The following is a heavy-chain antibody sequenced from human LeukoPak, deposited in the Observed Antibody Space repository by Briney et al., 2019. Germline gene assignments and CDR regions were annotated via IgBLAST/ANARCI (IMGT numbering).Heavy chain of an antibody. CDR2: ISGSGGSK. CDR1: GFTFSSYA. J-gene: IGHJ4*02. Sequence: GGSLRLSCAASGFTFSSYAMSWVRQAPGKGLEWVSAISGSGGSKYYADSVKGRFTISRDNSKNTLYLQMNSLRAEDTAVYYCARVPDYYDSSGYYAALDYWGQGTLVTVSS. D-gene: IGHD3-22*01. V-gene: IGHV3-23*01. CDR3: ARVPDYYDSSGYYAALDY.